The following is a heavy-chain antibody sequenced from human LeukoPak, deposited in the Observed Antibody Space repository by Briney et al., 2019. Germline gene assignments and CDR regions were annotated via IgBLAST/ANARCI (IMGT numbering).Heavy chain of an antibody. CDR2: IYYSGST. J-gene: IGHJ3*02. D-gene: IGHD3-9*01. V-gene: IGHV4-39*01. CDR3: ARQYYDISAGAFDI. CDR1: GGSISSSSYY. Sequence: SETLSLTCTVSGGSISSSSYYWGWIRQPPGKGLEWIGSIYYSGSTYYNPSLKSRVTISVDTSKNQFSLKLSSVAAADTAVYYCARQYYDISAGAFDIWGQGTMVTVSS.